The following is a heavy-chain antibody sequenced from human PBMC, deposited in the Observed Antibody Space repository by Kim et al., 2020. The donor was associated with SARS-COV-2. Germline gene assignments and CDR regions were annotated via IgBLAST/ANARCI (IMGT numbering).Heavy chain of an antibody. Sequence: RGLFTISRDNTKNTLYLQMNSLRAEDTAVYYCAKDLHYDFWSGYYFDYWGQGTLVTVSS. V-gene: IGHV3-23*01. D-gene: IGHD3-3*01. J-gene: IGHJ4*02. CDR3: AKDLHYDFWSGYYFDY.